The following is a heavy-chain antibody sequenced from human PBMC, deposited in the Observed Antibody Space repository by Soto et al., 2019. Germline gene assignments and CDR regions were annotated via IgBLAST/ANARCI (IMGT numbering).Heavy chain of an antibody. CDR3: AKDIGSFSNYYGMDV. Sequence: AVGSLRLSCAASGFTFSSYGMHWVRQAPGKGLEWVAVISYDGSNKYYADSVKGRFTISRDNSKNTLYLQMNSLRAEDTAVYYCAKDIGSFSNYYGMDVWGQGTTVTVSS. CDR2: ISYDGSNK. CDR1: GFTFSSYG. D-gene: IGHD3-10*01. J-gene: IGHJ6*02. V-gene: IGHV3-30*18.